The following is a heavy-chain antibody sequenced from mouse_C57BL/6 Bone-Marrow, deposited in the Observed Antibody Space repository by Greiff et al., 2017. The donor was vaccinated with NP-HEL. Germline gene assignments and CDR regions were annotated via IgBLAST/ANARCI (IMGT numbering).Heavy chain of an antibody. Sequence: EVKLMESGPGLVKPSQSLSLTCSVTGYSITSGYYWNWIRQFPGNKLEWMGYISYDGSNNYNPSLKNRISITRDTSKNQFFLKLNSVTTEDTATYYCARRGWFPYLYFDVWGTGTTVTVSS. J-gene: IGHJ1*03. CDR2: ISYDGSN. CDR1: GYSITSGYY. D-gene: IGHD1-1*02. CDR3: ARRGWFPYLYFDV. V-gene: IGHV3-6*01.